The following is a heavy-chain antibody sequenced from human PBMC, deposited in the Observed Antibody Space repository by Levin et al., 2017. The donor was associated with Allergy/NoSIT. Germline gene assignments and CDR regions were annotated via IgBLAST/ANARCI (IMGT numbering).Heavy chain of an antibody. Sequence: GESLKISCAASGFTFSSYGMHWVRQAPGKGLEWVAVISYDGSNKYYADSVKGRFTISRDNSKNTLYLQMNSLRAEDTAVYYCAKDVCGGDCYDWYFDLWGRGTLVTVSS. J-gene: IGHJ2*01. V-gene: IGHV3-30*18. CDR2: ISYDGSNK. D-gene: IGHD2-21*01. CDR3: AKDVCGGDCYDWYFDL. CDR1: GFTFSSYG.